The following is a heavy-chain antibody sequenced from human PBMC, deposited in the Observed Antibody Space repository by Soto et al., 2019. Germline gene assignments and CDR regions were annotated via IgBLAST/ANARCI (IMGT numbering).Heavy chain of an antibody. CDR1: GFAIRNYK. Sequence: GGSLRLSCAASGFAIRNYKMNWVRQAPGKGLEWVSYINSGGTSKKYTDSVEGRFTISRDTALNSLYLQMDSLRDEDTAIYYCARENSGDAFDFWGQGILVTVSS. CDR2: INSGGTSK. CDR3: ARENSGDAFDF. J-gene: IGHJ4*02. V-gene: IGHV3-48*03. D-gene: IGHD4-17*01.